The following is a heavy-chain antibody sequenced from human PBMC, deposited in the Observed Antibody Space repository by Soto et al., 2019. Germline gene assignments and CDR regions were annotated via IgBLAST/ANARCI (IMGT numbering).Heavy chain of an antibody. V-gene: IGHV1-69*01. CDR2: IVPLPGTT. CDR1: GGTFTKYA. J-gene: IGHJ3*01. D-gene: IGHD6-19*01. CDR3: ASGVGALGGRSGWPDYAFHV. Sequence: QVQLVQSGAAVRKPGSSVKVSCKASGGTFTKYAITWVRQAPRQGLEWMGGIVPLPGTTNYAQKFRGRVTISADESTISAYLELSSLKSEDTAVYYCASGVGALGGRSGWPDYAFHVWGQGTMVIVSS.